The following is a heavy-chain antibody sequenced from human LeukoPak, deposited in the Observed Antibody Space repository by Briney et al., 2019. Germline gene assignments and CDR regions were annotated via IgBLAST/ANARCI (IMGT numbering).Heavy chain of an antibody. CDR2: IYPGDSDT. Sequence: GGSLRLSCKGSGYSFTSYGIAWVRQMPGKGLEWMGIIYPGDSDTRYRPSFQGQVTISADKSINTAYLQWSSLKASDTAIYYCARRRGSYFDYWGQGTVVTVSS. J-gene: IGHJ4*02. CDR3: ARRRGSYFDY. D-gene: IGHD1-26*01. CDR1: GYSFTSYG. V-gene: IGHV5-51*01.